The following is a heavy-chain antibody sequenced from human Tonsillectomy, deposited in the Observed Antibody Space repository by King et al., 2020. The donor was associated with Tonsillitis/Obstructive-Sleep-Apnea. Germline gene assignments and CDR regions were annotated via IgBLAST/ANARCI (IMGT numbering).Heavy chain of an antibody. CDR3: ARLKGYCSSTSCPTYMDV. Sequence: QLQESGPGLVKRSETLSLTCTVSGGSISSSSYYWGWIRQPPGKGLEWIGSIYYSGSTYYNPSLKSRVTISVDTSKNQFSLKLSSVTAADTAVYYCARLKGYCSSTSCPTYMDVWGKGTTVTVSS. CDR1: GGSISSSSYY. D-gene: IGHD2-2*01. J-gene: IGHJ6*03. V-gene: IGHV4-39*01. CDR2: IYYSGST.